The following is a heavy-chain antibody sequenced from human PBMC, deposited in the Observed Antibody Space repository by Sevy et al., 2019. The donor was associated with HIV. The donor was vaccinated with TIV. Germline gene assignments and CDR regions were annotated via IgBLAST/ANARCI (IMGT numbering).Heavy chain of an antibody. J-gene: IGHJ6*02. D-gene: IGHD3-10*01. V-gene: IGHV1-18*04. CDR2: ISAYNGNT. Sequence: ASVKVSCKTSGYTFNTFGINWVRQAPGQGLQWVGWISAYNGNTKYVQKLQGRVSMTTETSTSTVYMGLRSLRSDDTAVDYCARDSIPLVQGIIITPYYYGMDVWGQGTTVTVSS. CDR3: ARDSIPLVQGIIITPYYYGMDV. CDR1: GYTFNTFG.